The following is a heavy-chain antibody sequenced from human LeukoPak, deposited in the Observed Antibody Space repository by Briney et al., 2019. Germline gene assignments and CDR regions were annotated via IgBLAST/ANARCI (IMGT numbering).Heavy chain of an antibody. Sequence: SETLSRTCTVSGGSISSYYGSWIRQPPGKGLEWIGYIYYSGSTNYNPSLKSRVTISVDTSKNQFSLKLSSVTAADTAVYYCARGYSSGYYVDYWGQGTLVTVSS. D-gene: IGHD3-22*01. V-gene: IGHV4-59*01. J-gene: IGHJ4*02. CDR1: GGSISSYY. CDR2: IYYSGST. CDR3: ARGYSSGYYVDY.